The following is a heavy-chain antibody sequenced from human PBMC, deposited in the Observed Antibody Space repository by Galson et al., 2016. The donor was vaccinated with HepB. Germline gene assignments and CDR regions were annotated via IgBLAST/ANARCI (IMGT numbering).Heavy chain of an antibody. D-gene: IGHD1-1*01. CDR1: GFTFSNYG. J-gene: IGHJ4*02. V-gene: IGHV3-48*02. CDR3: ARASPTGYDY. Sequence: SLRLSCAASGFTFSNYGMNWVRQAPGKGPEWISYISSSSDAIHYADSEKGRFTISRDNARHLLYLQMHSLRDEATAMYYCARASPTGYDYWGQGTLVTVSS. CDR2: ISSSSDAI.